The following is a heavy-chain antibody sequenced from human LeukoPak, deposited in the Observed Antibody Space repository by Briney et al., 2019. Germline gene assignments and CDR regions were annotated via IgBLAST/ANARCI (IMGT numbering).Heavy chain of an antibody. D-gene: IGHD2-2*01. CDR2: MYPSGST. V-gene: IGHV4-4*02. CDR1: GGSISSNNW. J-gene: IGHJ5*02. Sequence: PSGTLPLTCAVSGGSISSNNWWNWVRQSPGKGLGWMGEMYPSGSTNYNPSLKSRVTISIDKSENRFSLKLNSVTAADTAVYYCARIEGGCSRTSCYFDPWGQGTLVTVSS. CDR3: ARIEGGCSRTSCYFDP.